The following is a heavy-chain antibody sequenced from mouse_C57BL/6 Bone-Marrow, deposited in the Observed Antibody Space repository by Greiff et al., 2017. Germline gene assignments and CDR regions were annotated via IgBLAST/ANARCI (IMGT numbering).Heavy chain of an antibody. CDR2: IYPRSGNN. J-gene: IGHJ3*01. D-gene: IGHD2-5*01. CDR3: ARGGAYYSNYDFAY. V-gene: IGHV1-81*01. CDR1: GYTFTSYG. Sequence: VQLQQPGAELARPGASVKLSCKASGYTFTSYGISWVKQRTGQGLEWIGEIYPRSGNNYYNEKFKGKATLTADKSSSTAYMALRSLTSEDSAVYFCARGGAYYSNYDFAYWGQGTLVTVSA.